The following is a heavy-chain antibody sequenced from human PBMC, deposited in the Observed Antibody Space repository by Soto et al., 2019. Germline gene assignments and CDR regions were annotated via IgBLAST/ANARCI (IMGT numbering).Heavy chain of an antibody. V-gene: IGHV1-69*13. J-gene: IGHJ3*02. CDR3: ARGVHIVLMVYAADAFDI. CDR2: IIPIFGTA. CDR1: GGTFSSYA. Sequence: SVKVSCKASGGTFSSYAISWVRQAPGQGLEWMGGIIPIFGTANYAQKFQGRVTITADESTSTAYMELSSLRSEDTAVYYCARGVHIVLMVYAADAFDIWGQGTMVTVSS. D-gene: IGHD2-8*01.